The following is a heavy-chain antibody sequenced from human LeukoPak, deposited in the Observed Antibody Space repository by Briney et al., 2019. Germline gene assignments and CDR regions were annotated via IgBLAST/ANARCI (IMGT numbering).Heavy chain of an antibody. D-gene: IGHD3-3*01. J-gene: IGHJ4*02. V-gene: IGHV5-51*01. CDR3: ARRPNYDFWSGYQTGYFDY. CDR2: IYPGDSVT. CDR1: GYRFTNYW. Sequence: GESLKISCKGSGYRFTNYWIGWVRQMPGKGLEWMGIIYPGDSVTRYSPSFQGQVTISADKSISTAYLQWSSLKASDTAMYYCARRPNYDFWSGYQTGYFDYWGQGTLVTVSS.